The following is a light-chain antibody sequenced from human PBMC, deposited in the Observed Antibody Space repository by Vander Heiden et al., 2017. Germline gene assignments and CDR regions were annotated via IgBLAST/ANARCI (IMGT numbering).Light chain of an antibody. Sequence: SYELTQPSSVSVYPGQTASITCSGHKLAEKYISWYQQRPGQSPVLVILEDNKRPSGIPERFSGSNSGNTATLTISGTQALDEADYFCQAWDSSDVVFGGGTKLTVL. J-gene: IGLJ2*01. CDR1: KLAEKY. V-gene: IGLV3-1*01. CDR2: EDN. CDR3: QAWDSSDVV.